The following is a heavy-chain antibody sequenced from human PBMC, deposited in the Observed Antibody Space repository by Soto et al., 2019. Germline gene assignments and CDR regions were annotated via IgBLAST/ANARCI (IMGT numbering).Heavy chain of an antibody. CDR3: ARVVDTAMVKLTYYFDY. CDR2: INPNNGVT. V-gene: IGHV1-2*02. Sequence: ASVKVSCKASGYTFSANYIHWVRKAPGQRLEWLGWINPNNGVTKYAQTFHRRLTMTSDTSVSTVYMDLSRLTSDDTALYYCARVVDTAMVKLTYYFDYWGQGTQVTVSS. J-gene: IGHJ4*02. CDR1: GYTFSANY. D-gene: IGHD5-18*01.